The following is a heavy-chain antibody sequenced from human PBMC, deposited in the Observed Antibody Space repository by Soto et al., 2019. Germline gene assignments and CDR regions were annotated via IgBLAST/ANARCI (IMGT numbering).Heavy chain of an antibody. CDR1: GYSFTSYW. J-gene: IGHJ4*02. D-gene: IGHD3-22*01. V-gene: IGHV5-10-1*01. Sequence: PGESLKISCKGSGYSFTSYWISWVRQMPGKGLEWMGRIDPSDSYTNYSPSFQGHVTISADKSISTAYLQWSSLKASDTAMYYCARGPELYYYDSSGYFDYWGQGTLVTVSS. CDR3: ARGPELYYYDSSGYFDY. CDR2: IDPSDSYT.